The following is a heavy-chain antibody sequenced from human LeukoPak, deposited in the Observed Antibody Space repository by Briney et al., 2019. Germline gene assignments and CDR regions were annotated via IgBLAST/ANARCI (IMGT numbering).Heavy chain of an antibody. Sequence: GGALRLSCAASGFIFITHGMNWVRQAPGKGLEWVSGITGDGRTYNADSVKGRLTISRDNSKNTLYLQMNSLRAEDTAIYYCAKDRAWGAFADWGQGTLVTVSS. CDR1: GFIFITHG. J-gene: IGHJ4*02. V-gene: IGHV3-23*01. CDR3: AKDRAWGAFAD. D-gene: IGHD3-16*01. CDR2: ITGDGRT.